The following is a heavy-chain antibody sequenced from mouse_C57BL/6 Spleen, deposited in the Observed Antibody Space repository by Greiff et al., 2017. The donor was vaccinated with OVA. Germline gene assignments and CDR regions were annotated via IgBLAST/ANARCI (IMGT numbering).Heavy chain of an antibody. CDR2: IYPGDGDT. CDR3: ARSYGSTFFDY. CDR1: GYAFSSYW. Sequence: VMLVESGAELVKPGASVKISCKASGYAFSSYWMNWVKQRPGKGLEWIGQIYPGDGDTNYNGKFKGKATLTADKSSSTAYMQLSSLTSEDSAVYFCARSYGSTFFDYWGQGTTLTVSS. V-gene: IGHV1-80*01. J-gene: IGHJ2*01. D-gene: IGHD1-1*01.